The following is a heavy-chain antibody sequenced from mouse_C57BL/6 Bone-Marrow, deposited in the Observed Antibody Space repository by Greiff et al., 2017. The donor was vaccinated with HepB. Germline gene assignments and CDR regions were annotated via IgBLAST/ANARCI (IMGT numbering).Heavy chain of an antibody. V-gene: IGHV5-4*01. D-gene: IGHD2-5*01. J-gene: IGHJ3*01. Sequence: EVKLQESGGGLVKPGGSLKLSCAASGFTFSSYAMSWVRQTPEKRLEWVATISDGGSYTYYPDNVKGRFTISRDNAKNNLYLQMSHLKSGDTAMYYWGREDYSNLAWFAYWGQGTLVTVSA. CDR1: GFTFSSYA. CDR2: ISDGGSYT. CDR3: GREDYSNLAWFAY.